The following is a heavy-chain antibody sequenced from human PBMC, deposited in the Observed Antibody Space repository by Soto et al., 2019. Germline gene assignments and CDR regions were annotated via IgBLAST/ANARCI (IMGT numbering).Heavy chain of an antibody. J-gene: IGHJ4*02. CDR3: AKRLSPSGSPWDY. V-gene: IGHV3-23*01. CDR2: ISISGGTT. Sequence: GGSLRLSCAASGFTFSSYAMTWVRQAPGKGLEWVSSISISGGTTYYTDSVGGRFTISRDDSKNTLYLQMNSLRAEDTAVYYCAKRLSPSGSPWDYWGQGTLVTVSS. D-gene: IGHD2-15*01. CDR1: GFTFSSYA.